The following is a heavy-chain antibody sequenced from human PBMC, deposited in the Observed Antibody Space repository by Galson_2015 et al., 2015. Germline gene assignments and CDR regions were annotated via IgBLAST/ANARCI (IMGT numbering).Heavy chain of an antibody. Sequence: SVKVSCKASGYTFTSYAMNWVRQAPGQGLEWMGWINTNAGNPTYAQGFTGRFVFSLDTSVSTAYLQISSLKAEDTAVYYCARDHAGSSWPNYGMDVWGQGTTVTVSS. D-gene: IGHD6-13*01. CDR3: ARDHAGSSWPNYGMDV. V-gene: IGHV7-4-1*02. CDR1: GYTFTSYA. J-gene: IGHJ6*02. CDR2: INTNAGNP.